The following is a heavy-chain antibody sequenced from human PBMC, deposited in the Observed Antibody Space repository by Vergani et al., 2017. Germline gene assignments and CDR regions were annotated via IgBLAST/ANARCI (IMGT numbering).Heavy chain of an antibody. Sequence: VQLVQSGAEVKKPGSSVKVSCKASGGTFSSYAISWVRQAPGQGLEWMGRIIPILGIANYAQKFQGRVTITADKSTSTAYMELSSLRSEDTAVYYCARGGIVATMDWFDPWGQGTLVTVSS. V-gene: IGHV1-69*09. D-gene: IGHD5-12*01. CDR3: ARGGIVATMDWFDP. J-gene: IGHJ5*02. CDR2: IIPILGIA. CDR1: GGTFSSYA.